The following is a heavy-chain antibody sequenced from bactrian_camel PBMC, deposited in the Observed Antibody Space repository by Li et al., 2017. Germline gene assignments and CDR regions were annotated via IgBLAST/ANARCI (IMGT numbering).Heavy chain of an antibody. Sequence: HVQLVESGGGSVQAGGSLALSCTASGVTATCMGWFRRSPGKDREGVAAIKIGGETSVADSVKGRFTISQDNAKNTVYLQMNDLKPEDTAVYYCAADTGHIQRLGIFPCGTRLTENGYWGQGTQVTVS. J-gene: IGHJ6*01. D-gene: IGHD5*01. CDR1: GVTATC. CDR2: IKIGGET. V-gene: IGHV3S56*01. CDR3: AADTGHIQRLGIFPCGTRLTENGY.